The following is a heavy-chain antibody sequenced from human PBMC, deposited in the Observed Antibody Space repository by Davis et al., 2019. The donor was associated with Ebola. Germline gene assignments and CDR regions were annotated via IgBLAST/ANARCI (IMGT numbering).Heavy chain of an antibody. CDR3: AKDRYSFMIVPHYYFDY. J-gene: IGHJ4*02. V-gene: IGHV3-30*02. CDR1: GFSFSNYD. D-gene: IGHD3-22*01. CDR2: IRYDGSNK. Sequence: GESLKISCAASGFSFSNYDMHWVRQAPGRGLEWLSFIRYDGSNKYYADSVKGRFTISRDNSKNTLYLQMNSLRAEDTAVYYCAKDRYSFMIVPHYYFDYWGQGTLVTVSS.